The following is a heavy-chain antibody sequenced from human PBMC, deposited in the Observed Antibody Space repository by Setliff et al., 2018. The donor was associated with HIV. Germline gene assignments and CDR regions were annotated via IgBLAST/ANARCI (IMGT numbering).Heavy chain of an antibody. V-gene: IGHV1-8*01. CDR2: MNPNNDDT. CDR3: AAMGGGVGPSSGVAFDY. CDR1: GYSFTPYY. D-gene: IGHD2-8*02. Sequence: GASVKVSCKASGYSFTPYYINWVRQATGLGFEWLGWMNPNNDDTGSAQKFLHRVSMTRDTSISTVYMELSSLTSEDTAVYYCAAMGGGVGPSSGVAFDYWGQGILVTVSS. J-gene: IGHJ4*02.